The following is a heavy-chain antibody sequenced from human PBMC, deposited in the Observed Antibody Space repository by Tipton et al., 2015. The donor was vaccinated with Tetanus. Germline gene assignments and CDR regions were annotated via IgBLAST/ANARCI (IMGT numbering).Heavy chain of an antibody. J-gene: IGHJ4*02. V-gene: IGHV4-31*03. CDR1: GASINTGGYL. CDR3: ARAHYDIVWGSYRPSSAGYFFDY. Sequence: TLSLTCTVSGASINTGGYLWTWLRQHRGEGLEWIGYFYSTQRTSSSPSLKSRVHISVDTPKNQLSLSLTSVTAADTAVYFCARAHYDIVWGSYRPSSAGYFFDYWGQGTLVIVSS. CDR2: FYSTQRT. D-gene: IGHD3-16*02.